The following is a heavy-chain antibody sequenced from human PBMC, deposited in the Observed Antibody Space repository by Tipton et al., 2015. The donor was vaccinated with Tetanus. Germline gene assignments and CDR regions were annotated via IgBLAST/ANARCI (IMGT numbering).Heavy chain of an antibody. J-gene: IGHJ6*02. CDR1: GYTFASYD. V-gene: IGHV1-8*01. CDR2: MNLNSGNT. CDR3: ARGATMVGGISPSNYYGMDV. D-gene: IGHD3-10*01. Sequence: QLVQSGAEVRKPGASVKVSCKASGYTFASYDTNWVRQAAGQGLEWMGWMNLNSGNTAFAQKLQGRVTMTSDTSISTAYVELSSLISEDTAIYYCARGATMVGGISPSNYYGMDVWGQGTTVTVSS.